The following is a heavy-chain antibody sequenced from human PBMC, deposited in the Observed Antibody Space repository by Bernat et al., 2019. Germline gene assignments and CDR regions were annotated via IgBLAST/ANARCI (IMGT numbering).Heavy chain of an antibody. CDR3: AGSNWNDQTVP. CDR1: GFIVSSIY. Sequence: EVQLVETGGGLIQPGGSLRLSCAASGFIVSSIYMSWVRQAPGKGLEWVSVIYSGGSTYYADSVKGRFTISRDNSKNTLYLQMNSLRAEDTAVYYCAGSNWNDQTVPWGQGTLVTVSS. V-gene: IGHV3-53*02. D-gene: IGHD1-20*01. J-gene: IGHJ5*02. CDR2: IYSGGST.